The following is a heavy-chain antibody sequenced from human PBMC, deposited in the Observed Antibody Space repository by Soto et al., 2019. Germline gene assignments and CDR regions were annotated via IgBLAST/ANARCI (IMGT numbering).Heavy chain of an antibody. V-gene: IGHV4-34*01. CDR3: ARQSTGYSVEVDY. CDR2: INHGGST. J-gene: IGHJ4*02. CDR1: GWSFTGYC. D-gene: IGHD6-13*01. Sequence: XETLSLTCAVHGWSFTGYCWSWIRQPPGKALDWVGEINHGGSTNYNPSLKSRVTISLDTSKNQFSPKLTSVTAADTAVYYCARQSTGYSVEVDYWGQGTLATVSS.